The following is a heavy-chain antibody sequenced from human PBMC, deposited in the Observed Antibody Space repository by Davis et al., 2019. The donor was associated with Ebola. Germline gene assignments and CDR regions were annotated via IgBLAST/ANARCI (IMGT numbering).Heavy chain of an antibody. CDR1: GLIFSNYV. Sequence: GESLKISCAASGLIFSNYVMTWVRQAPGKGPEWVANINRDGTAEYYVDSVKGRFTVSRDNGKNSLFLQMNSLRAEDTAVYYCSRGGAGTSYYWVYWGQGTTVTVSS. J-gene: IGHJ6*02. CDR3: SRGGAGTSYYWVY. D-gene: IGHD2-2*01. CDR2: INRDGTAE. V-gene: IGHV3-7*01.